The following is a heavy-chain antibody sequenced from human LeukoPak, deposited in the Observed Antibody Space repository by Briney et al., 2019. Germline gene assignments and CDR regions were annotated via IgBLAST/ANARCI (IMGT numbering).Heavy chain of an antibody. CDR1: GFTFSSYG. V-gene: IGHV3-30*03. CDR3: ARDQSYGSGNYYISHDY. Sequence: PGGFLRPSCAASGFTFSSYGMHWVRQAPGKGLEWVAVISYDGSNKYYADSVKGRFTISRDNSKNTLYLQMNSLRAEDTAVYYCARDQSYGSGNYYISHDYWGQGTLVTVSS. D-gene: IGHD3-10*01. J-gene: IGHJ4*02. CDR2: ISYDGSNK.